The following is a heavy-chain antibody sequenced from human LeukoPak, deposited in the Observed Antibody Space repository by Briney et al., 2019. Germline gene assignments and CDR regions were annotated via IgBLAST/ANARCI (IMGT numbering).Heavy chain of an antibody. J-gene: IGHJ6*03. CDR1: GGSFSGYY. D-gene: IGHD5-18*01. CDR3: ARGWIQLWYPSLSYYMDV. Sequence: SETLSLTCAVYGGSFSGYYWSWIRQPPGKGLEWIGEIKHSGSTNYNPSLKSRVTISVDTSKNQFSLKLSSVTAADTAVYYCARGWIQLWYPSLSYYMDVWGKGTTVTVSS. CDR2: IKHSGST. V-gene: IGHV4-34*01.